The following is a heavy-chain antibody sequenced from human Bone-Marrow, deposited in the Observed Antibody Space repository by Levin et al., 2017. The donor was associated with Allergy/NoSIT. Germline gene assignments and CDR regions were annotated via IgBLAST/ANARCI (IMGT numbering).Heavy chain of an antibody. Sequence: GGSLRLSCAASGFTFSNYYLHWVRQAAGKGLVWVSRITSDGSVTNYADSVKGRFTISRDNAKNTLYLQMNSLSAEDTAVYYCARGGCSSTSCLDYWGQGTLVTVSS. J-gene: IGHJ4*02. CDR3: ARGGCSSTSCLDY. D-gene: IGHD2-2*01. V-gene: IGHV3-74*01. CDR2: ITSDGSVT. CDR1: GFTFSNYY.